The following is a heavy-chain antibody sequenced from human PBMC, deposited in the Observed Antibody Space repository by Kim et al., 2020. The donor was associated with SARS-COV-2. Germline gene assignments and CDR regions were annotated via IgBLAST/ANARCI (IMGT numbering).Heavy chain of an antibody. Sequence: GGSLRLSCAASGFTFSSYAMSWVRQAPGKGLGWVSAISGSGGSTYYADSVKGRFTISRDNSKNTLYLQMNSLRAEDTAVYYCAKVEWELQCFDYWGQGTLVTVSS. CDR2: ISGSGGST. V-gene: IGHV3-23*01. CDR3: AKVEWELQCFDY. CDR1: GFTFSSYA. J-gene: IGHJ4*02. D-gene: IGHD1-26*01.